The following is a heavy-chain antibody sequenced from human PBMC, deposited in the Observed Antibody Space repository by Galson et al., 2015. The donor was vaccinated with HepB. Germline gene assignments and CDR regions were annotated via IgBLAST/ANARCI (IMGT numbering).Heavy chain of an antibody. D-gene: IGHD3-10*01. CDR2: SYYSGST. J-gene: IGHJ4*02. CDR3: ASRIREDLDY. CDR1: GGSISSYY. V-gene: IGHV4-59*12. Sequence: QVQLQESGPGLVKPSETLSLTCTVAGGSISSYYLSGFRQPPGKGLEWIGYSYYSGSTNYNPSITSRGTISVATSKNQFSLKLSSVTAADTAVYYCASRIREDLDYWGQGTLVTVSS.